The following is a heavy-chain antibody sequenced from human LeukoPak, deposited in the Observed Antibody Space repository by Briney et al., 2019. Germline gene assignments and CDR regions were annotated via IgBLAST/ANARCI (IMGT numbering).Heavy chain of an antibody. D-gene: IGHD6-19*01. Sequence: GSLRLSCAASGFTFSNYMMTWVRQAPGKGLEWIGSIYYSGSTYYNPSLKSRVTISVDTSKNQFSLKLSSVTAADTAVYYCARGSSSGSLPFDYWGQGTLVTVSS. CDR2: IYYSGST. CDR1: GFTFSNYM. V-gene: IGHV4-4*02. CDR3: ARGSSSGSLPFDY. J-gene: IGHJ4*02.